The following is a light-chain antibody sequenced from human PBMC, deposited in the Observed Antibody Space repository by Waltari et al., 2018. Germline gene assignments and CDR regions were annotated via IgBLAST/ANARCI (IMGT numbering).Light chain of an antibody. CDR1: RSNIRNNA. CDR2: YDD. Sequence: QSVLTQPPSVSEAPRQRVTISCSGSRSNIRNNAVSWYQQLPGKAPKLLIYYDDLWPSGVSDRFSGSKSGTSAALAISGLQSDDEADYYCAVWDDSLNGVVFGGGTKLTVL. CDR3: AVWDDSLNGVV. V-gene: IGLV1-36*01. J-gene: IGLJ2*01.